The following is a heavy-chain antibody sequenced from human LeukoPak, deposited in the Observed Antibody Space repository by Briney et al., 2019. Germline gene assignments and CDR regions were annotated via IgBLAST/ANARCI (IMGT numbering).Heavy chain of an antibody. V-gene: IGHV4-39*07. Sequence: SSETLSLTCTVSGGSISSSSYYWSWIRQPPGKGLEWIGEINHSGSTNYNPSLKSRVTISVDTSKNQFSLKLSSVTAADTAVYYCAAGGDYADAFDIWGQGTMVTVSS. CDR1: GGSISSSSYY. D-gene: IGHD4-17*01. CDR2: INHSGST. J-gene: IGHJ3*02. CDR3: AAGGDYADAFDI.